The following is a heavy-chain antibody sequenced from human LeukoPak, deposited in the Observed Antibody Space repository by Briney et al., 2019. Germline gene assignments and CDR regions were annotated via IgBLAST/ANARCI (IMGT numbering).Heavy chain of an antibody. Sequence: GGSLRLSCAASGFTFSSYAMSWVRQAPGKGLEWVSAISGSGGSTYYADSVKGRFTISRDNSKNTLYLQMNSLRAEDTAVYYCAKVGPPGIAVAGLQFDYWGQGTLVTVSS. CDR3: AKVGPPGIAVAGLQFDY. CDR2: ISGSGGST. J-gene: IGHJ4*02. D-gene: IGHD6-19*01. CDR1: GFTFSSYA. V-gene: IGHV3-23*01.